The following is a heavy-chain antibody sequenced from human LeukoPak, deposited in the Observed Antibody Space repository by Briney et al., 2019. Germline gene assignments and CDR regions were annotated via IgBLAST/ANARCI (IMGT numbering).Heavy chain of an antibody. V-gene: IGHV4-59*01. CDR3: ARDRTGYSSSWYYFDY. CDR1: GGSISSYY. D-gene: IGHD6-13*01. J-gene: IGHJ4*02. CDR2: IYYSGST. Sequence: SETLFLTCTVSGGSISSYYWSWIRQPPGKGLEWIGYIYYSGSTNYNPSLKSRVTISVDTSKNQFSLKLSSVTAADTAVYYCARDRTGYSSSWYYFDYWGQGTLVTVSS.